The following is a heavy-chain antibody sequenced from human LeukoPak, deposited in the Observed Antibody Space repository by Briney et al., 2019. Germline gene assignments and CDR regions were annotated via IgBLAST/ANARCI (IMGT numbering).Heavy chain of an antibody. J-gene: IGHJ3*02. V-gene: IGHV3-7*03. D-gene: IGHD3-3*01. CDR2: IKQDGSEK. CDR3: ASELMTIFGVVIPNAFDI. CDR1: GFTFSSYW. Sequence: GGSLRLSCAASGFTFSSYWMSWVRQAPGKGLEWVANIKQDGSEKYYVDSVKGRFTISRDNAKNSLYLQMNSLRAEDTAVYYCASELMTIFGVVIPNAFDIWGQGTMVTVSS.